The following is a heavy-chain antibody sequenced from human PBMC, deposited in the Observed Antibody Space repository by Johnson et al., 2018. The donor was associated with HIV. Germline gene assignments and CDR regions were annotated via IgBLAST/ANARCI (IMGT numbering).Heavy chain of an antibody. V-gene: IGHV3-30*03. CDR3: ARDEPYNLNAFDI. J-gene: IGHJ3*02. CDR1: GLSFSNFG. Sequence: QVQLVESGGGVVQPGKSLTLPCVGSGLSFSNFGIHWVRQAPGKGPEWVAVISFDGNLKKYADSVKGRFTISRDNSKNTLYLQMNSLRAEDTAVYYCARDEPYNLNAFDIWGQGTMVTVSS. D-gene: IGHD5-24*01. CDR2: ISFDGNLK.